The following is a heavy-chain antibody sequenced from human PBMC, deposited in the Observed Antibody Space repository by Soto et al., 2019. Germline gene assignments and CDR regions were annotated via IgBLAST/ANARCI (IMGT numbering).Heavy chain of an antibody. V-gene: IGHV1-8*01. D-gene: IGHD2-2*01. CDR2: MNPNSGNT. CDR1: GYTFTSYD. J-gene: IGHJ6*02. Sequence: QVQRVQSGAEVKKPGASVKVSCKASGYTFTSYDINWVRQATGQGLEWMGWMNPNSGNTGYAQKFQGRVTTTRNTSISTAYMELSSLRSEDTTVYYCASGVGRASIVVVPGYYGMVVWGQGTTVTVSS. CDR3: ASGVGRASIVVVPGYYGMVV.